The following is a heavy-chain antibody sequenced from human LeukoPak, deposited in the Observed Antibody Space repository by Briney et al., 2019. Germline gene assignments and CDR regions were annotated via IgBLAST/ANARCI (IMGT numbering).Heavy chain of an antibody. D-gene: IGHD6-13*01. CDR1: GGSISSYY. V-gene: IGHV4-4*07. Sequence: SETLSLTCTVSGGSISSYYWSWIRQPAGKGLEWIGRIYTSGSTNYNPSLKRRVTISVDTSKNQFSLKLSSVTAADTAVYYCARSAAGIAAAGPERDFDYWGQGTLVTVSS. CDR3: ARSAAGIAAAGPERDFDY. CDR2: IYTSGST. J-gene: IGHJ4*02.